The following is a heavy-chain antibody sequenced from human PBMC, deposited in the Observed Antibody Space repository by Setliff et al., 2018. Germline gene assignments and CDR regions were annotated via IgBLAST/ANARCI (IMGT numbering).Heavy chain of an antibody. CDR2: LYAGGST. V-gene: IGHV4-61*02. CDR3: ARGWVLGAFDI. Sequence: PSETLSLTCTVSGGSISSGLYYWSWIRQPAGRGLEWIGRLYAGGSTNYNPSHKSRATISGDTSNDRLSLRLTSVTAADTAVYYCARGWVLGAFDIWGQGTMVTVS. D-gene: IGHD2-8*01. J-gene: IGHJ3*02. CDR1: GGSISSGLYY.